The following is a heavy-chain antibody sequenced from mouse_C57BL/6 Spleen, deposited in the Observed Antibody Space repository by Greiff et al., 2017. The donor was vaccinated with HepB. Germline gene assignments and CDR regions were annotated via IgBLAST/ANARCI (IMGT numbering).Heavy chain of an antibody. D-gene: IGHD1-1*01. Sequence: EVKLVESGGDLVKPGGSLKLSCAASGFTFSSYGMSWVRQTPDKRLEWVATISSGGSYTYYPDSVKGRFTISRDNAKNTLYLQMSSLKSEDTAMYYCARVYYYGSSYYFDYWGQGTTLTVSS. CDR3: ARVYYYGSSYYFDY. CDR1: GFTFSSYG. CDR2: ISSGGSYT. V-gene: IGHV5-6*01. J-gene: IGHJ2*01.